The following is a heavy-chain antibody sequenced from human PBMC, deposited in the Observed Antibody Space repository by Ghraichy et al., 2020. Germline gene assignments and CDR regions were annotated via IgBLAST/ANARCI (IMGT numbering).Heavy chain of an antibody. CDR2: ISGSGGST. CDR3: AKSLYGGLDY. D-gene: IGHD4-17*01. J-gene: IGHJ4*02. V-gene: IGHV3-23*01. CDR1: GFTFSSYA. Sequence: GESLNISCAASGFTFSSYAMSWVRQAPGKGLEWVSGISGSGGSTNYADSVKGRFAFSRDNSKNTLYLQMNSLRAEDTAVYYCAKSLYGGLDYWGQGTLVTVSS.